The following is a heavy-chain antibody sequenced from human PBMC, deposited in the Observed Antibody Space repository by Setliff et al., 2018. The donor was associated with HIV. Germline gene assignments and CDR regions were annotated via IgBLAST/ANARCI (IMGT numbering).Heavy chain of an antibody. CDR1: GGSFGGVY. CDR3: ARVASWGGRGYLDI. V-gene: IGHV4-34*01. D-gene: IGHD3-16*01. J-gene: IGHJ4*02. Sequence: KPLETLSLTCGVSGGSFGGVYWTWIRQSPQKGLEWIGESNQSGSTSYNPSLKSRATISVDTSEKKVSLNLTSVTAADTAVYYCARVASWGGRGYLDIWGQGSLVTVSS. CDR2: SNQSGST.